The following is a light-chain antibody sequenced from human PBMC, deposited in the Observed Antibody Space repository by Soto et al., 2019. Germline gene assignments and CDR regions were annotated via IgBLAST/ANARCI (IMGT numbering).Light chain of an antibody. CDR2: DAS. CDR3: HQRSNWLSNT. J-gene: IGKJ5*01. Sequence: EIVLTQSPATLSLSPGERATLSCRTSRSVSSYLACYQQKPGEAPRLLIYDASNRATGSPARCIGSGSGTDFTLTISSLEPEDFAVNYCHQRSNWLSNTFGQGTRLEIK. CDR1: RSVSSY. V-gene: IGKV3-11*01.